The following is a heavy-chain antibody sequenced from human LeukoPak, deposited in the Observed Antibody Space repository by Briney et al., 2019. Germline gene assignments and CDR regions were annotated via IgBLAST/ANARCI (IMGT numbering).Heavy chain of an antibody. Sequence: PGGSLRLSCAASGFTFSSSGMDWVRQAPGKGLEWVANIKQDGSKKSYVDSVKGRFTISRDNAKNSLYLQMNSLRAEDTAIYYCTRVGYIDEGIDYWGQGTLVTVSS. J-gene: IGHJ4*02. V-gene: IGHV3-7*04. CDR2: IKQDGSKK. D-gene: IGHD5-24*01. CDR1: GFTFSSSG. CDR3: TRVGYIDEGIDY.